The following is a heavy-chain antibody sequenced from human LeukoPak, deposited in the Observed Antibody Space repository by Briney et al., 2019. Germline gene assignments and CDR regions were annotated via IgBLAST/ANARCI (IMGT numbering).Heavy chain of an antibody. CDR3: ARKFYYGSGNYYSLFDK. V-gene: IGHV3-23*01. Sequence: PGGSLRLSCVASGFTLTSYTMGWVRQAPGKGLEWVSSISASGNFTNYADSVKGRFTTSRDTSKNTLFLQMNSLSAEDTAVYYCARKFYYGSGNYYSLFDKWGQGTLVTVSS. D-gene: IGHD3-10*01. CDR2: ISASGNFT. CDR1: GFTLTSYT. J-gene: IGHJ4*02.